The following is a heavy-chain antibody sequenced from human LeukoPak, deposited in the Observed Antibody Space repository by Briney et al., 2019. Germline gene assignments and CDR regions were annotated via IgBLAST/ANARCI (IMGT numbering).Heavy chain of an antibody. CDR3: ARDVNIVVVPAAPAWFDP. D-gene: IGHD2-2*01. CDR1: GFTFSSYA. CDR2: ISYDGSNK. V-gene: IGHV3-30*04. J-gene: IGHJ5*02. Sequence: GGSLRLSCAASGFTFSSYAMHWVRQAPGKGLEWVAVISYDGSNKYYADSVKGRFTISRDNSKNTLYLQMNSLRAEDTAVYYCARDVNIVVVPAAPAWFDPWGQGTLVTVSS.